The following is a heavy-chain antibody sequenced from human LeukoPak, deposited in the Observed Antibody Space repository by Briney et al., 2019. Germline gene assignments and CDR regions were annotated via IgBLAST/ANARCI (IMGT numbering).Heavy chain of an antibody. J-gene: IGHJ4*02. CDR2: ISGSGGST. V-gene: IGHV3-23*01. CDR3: AKDLNLDGYFDY. Sequence: GGSLRLSCAASGFPFSSYAMSWVRQAPGKGLEWVSAISGSGGSTYYADSVKGRFTISRDNSKNTLYLQMNSLRAEDTAVYYCAKDLNLDGYFDYWGQGTLVTVSS. CDR1: GFPFSSYA. D-gene: IGHD1-14*01.